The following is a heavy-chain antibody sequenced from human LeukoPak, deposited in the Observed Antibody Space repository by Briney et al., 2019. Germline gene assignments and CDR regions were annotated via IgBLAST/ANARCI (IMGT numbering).Heavy chain of an antibody. CDR3: AKDENYDYRSDYKTGFDY. CDR2: ISGSGTST. J-gene: IGHJ4*02. Sequence: GGSLRLSCAASGFTFSSYAMSWVRQAPGKGLEWVSGISGSGTSTYYADSMRGRVITSRDNSRNTLYLVMNSLRAEDTAVYFCAKDENYDYRSDYKTGFDYWGLGTLVTVSS. V-gene: IGHV3-23*01. D-gene: IGHD3-3*01. CDR1: GFTFSSYA.